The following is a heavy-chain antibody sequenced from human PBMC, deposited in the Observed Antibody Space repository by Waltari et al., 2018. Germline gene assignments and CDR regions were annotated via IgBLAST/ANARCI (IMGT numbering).Heavy chain of an antibody. CDR1: GYTFTDHY. V-gene: IGHV1-69-2*01. J-gene: IGHJ3*02. D-gene: IGHD2-2*01. Sequence: EVQLVKSGAAVKKPGATVKSSCKVSGYTFTDHYTHWVQQAPGKGLEWMGPVDPGDGETIYAGKSQGRVTITADTSTATAYMELSSLRSEDTAVYYCATAKYCSSTGCDAVDIWGHGTMVTDSS. CDR3: ATAKYCSSTGCDAVDI. CDR2: VDPGDGET.